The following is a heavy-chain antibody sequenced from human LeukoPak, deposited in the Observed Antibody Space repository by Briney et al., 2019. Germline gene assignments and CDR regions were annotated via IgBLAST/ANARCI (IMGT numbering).Heavy chain of an antibody. V-gene: IGHV1-2*02. CDR2: INPNSGGT. D-gene: IGHD3-10*01. CDR3: ASDTGSGSYYTNYYYYMDV. J-gene: IGHJ6*03. CDR1: GYTFTGYY. Sequence: ASVKVSCKASGYTFTGYYMHWVRQAPGQGLEWMGWINPNSGGTNYAQKFQGRVTMTRDTSISTAYMELSRLRSDDTAVYYCASDTGSGSYYTNYYYYMDVWGKGTTVTISS.